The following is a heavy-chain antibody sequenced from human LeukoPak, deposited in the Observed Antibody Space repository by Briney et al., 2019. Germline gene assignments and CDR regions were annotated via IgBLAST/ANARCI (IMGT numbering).Heavy chain of an antibody. CDR3: ARDFCSNLLDPRFDY. CDR2: INSDGSST. D-gene: IGHD2-2*01. Sequence: GGSLRLSCAASGFTFSSYWMHWVRQAPGKGLVWVSRINSDGSSTSYADSVKGRFTISRDNAKNTLYLQMNSLRAEDTAVYYCARDFCSNLLDPRFDYWGQGTLVTVSS. J-gene: IGHJ4*02. V-gene: IGHV3-74*01. CDR1: GFTFSSYW.